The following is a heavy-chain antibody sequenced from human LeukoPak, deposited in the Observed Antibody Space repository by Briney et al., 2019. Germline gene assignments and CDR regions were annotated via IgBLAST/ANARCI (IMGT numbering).Heavy chain of an antibody. J-gene: IGHJ3*02. D-gene: IGHD3-22*01. CDR2: INWNGGST. CDR3: ARDGPFPYYYDSSGYYSNAFDI. Sequence: GGSLRLSCAASGFTFDDYAMNWVRQAPGKGLEWVSGINWNGGSTYYRDSVKGRFTISRDNAKNSLYLQMNSLRAEDTALFYCARDGPFPYYYDSSGYYSNAFDIWGQGTMVTVSS. V-gene: IGHV3-20*04. CDR1: GFTFDDYA.